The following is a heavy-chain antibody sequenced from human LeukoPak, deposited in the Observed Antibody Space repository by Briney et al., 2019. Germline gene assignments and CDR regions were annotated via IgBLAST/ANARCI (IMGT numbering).Heavy chain of an antibody. CDR3: ARQNHDIGTNWFDP. CDR1: GDSIRSVHYY. CDR2: IYDTGST. Sequence: SETLSLTCSVSGDSIRSVHYYWGWIRQPPGRGLEWIGTIYDTGSTYHNPSLKSRVTIFVDTSKNQFSLRLTSVTAADTAMYYCARQNHDIGTNWFDPWGQGTLVTVSS. D-gene: IGHD3-9*01. J-gene: IGHJ5*02. V-gene: IGHV4-39*01.